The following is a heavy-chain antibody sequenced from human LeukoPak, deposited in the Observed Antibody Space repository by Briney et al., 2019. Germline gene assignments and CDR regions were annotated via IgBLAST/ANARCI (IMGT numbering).Heavy chain of an antibody. D-gene: IGHD3-22*01. CDR1: GGTSNSHA. V-gene: IGHV1-69*04. J-gene: IGHJ4*02. CDR3: ATTNDGGGYQWGDFFDF. CDR2: IIPNLGTT. Sequence: SVKVSCNASGGTSNSHAISWVRQAPGQGLEWMGRIIPNLGTTKRAQNFQDRVTLTADKSTNTAYMELTSLISDDTAVYYCATTNDGGGYQWGDFFDFWGQGTLVTVSS.